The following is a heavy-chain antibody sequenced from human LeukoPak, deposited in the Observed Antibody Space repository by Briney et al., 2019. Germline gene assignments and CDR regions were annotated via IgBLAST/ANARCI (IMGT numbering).Heavy chain of an antibody. J-gene: IGHJ4*02. V-gene: IGHV3-33*01. CDR1: GFTFSSYG. CDR2: IWYDGSNK. D-gene: IGHD4/OR15-4a*01. CDR3: AREEGGVLVY. Sequence: PGRSLRLSCAASGFTFSSYGMHWVRQAPGKGLEWVAVIWYDGSNKYYADSVKGRFTISRDNSKNTLYLQMNRLRAEDTAVYYCAREEGGVLVYWGQGTLVTVSS.